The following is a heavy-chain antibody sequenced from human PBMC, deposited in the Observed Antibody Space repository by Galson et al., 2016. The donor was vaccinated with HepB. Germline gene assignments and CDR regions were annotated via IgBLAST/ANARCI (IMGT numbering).Heavy chain of an antibody. D-gene: IGHD1-26*01. V-gene: IGHV1-3*01. CDR2: INAGNGNT. Sequence: SVKVSCKASGYTFTSYAMHWVRQAPGQRLEWMGRINAGNGNTKYSQKFQGRVTITRDTSASTAYMELSSLSSEDTAVYYCAREGRGSYYWYFDLWGRGTLVTVSS. CDR3: AREGRGSYYWYFDL. J-gene: IGHJ2*01. CDR1: GYTFTSYA.